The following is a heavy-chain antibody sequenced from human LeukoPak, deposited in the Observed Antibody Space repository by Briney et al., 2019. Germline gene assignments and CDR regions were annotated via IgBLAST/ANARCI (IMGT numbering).Heavy chain of an antibody. V-gene: IGHV4-59*08. CDR1: GGSISTYF. J-gene: IGHJ4*02. Sequence: SETLSLTCAVSGGSISTYFWNWIRQPPGKGLEWTGYIFHTGSTNYNPSLKSRVTISVDTSKNQFSLKLNSVTAADTAVYYCAKTGDYEYFDSWGQGTLVTVSS. D-gene: IGHD4-17*01. CDR2: IFHTGST. CDR3: AKTGDYEYFDS.